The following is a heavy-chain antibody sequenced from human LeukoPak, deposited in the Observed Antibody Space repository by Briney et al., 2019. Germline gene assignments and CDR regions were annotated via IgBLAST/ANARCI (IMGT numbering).Heavy chain of an antibody. D-gene: IGHD6-6*01. J-gene: IGHJ4*02. CDR3: ARISTSAPYFDY. Sequence: SETLSLTRTVSGASISSYYWSWIRQPPEKGLEWIGYIYYFGSTNYNASLKSRVTISVDTSKNHFSLKLSSVTAADTAVYYCARISTSAPYFDYWGQGTLVTVSS. V-gene: IGHV4-59*08. CDR1: GASISSYY. CDR2: IYYFGST.